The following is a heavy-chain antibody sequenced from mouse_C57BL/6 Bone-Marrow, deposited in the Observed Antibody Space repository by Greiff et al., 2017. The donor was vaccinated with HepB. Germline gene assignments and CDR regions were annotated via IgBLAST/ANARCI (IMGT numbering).Heavy chain of an antibody. D-gene: IGHD1-1*01. V-gene: IGHV1-69*01. CDR3: AREGYYGSGGFAY. CDR1: GYTFTSYW. CDR2: IDPSDSYT. J-gene: IGHJ3*01. Sequence: QVQLQQPGAELVMPGASVKLSCKASGYTFTSYWMHWVKQRPGQGLEWIGEIDPSDSYTNYNQKFKGKSTLTVDTSSSTAYMQLSSLTSEDAAVYYCAREGYYGSGGFAYWGQGTLVTVSA.